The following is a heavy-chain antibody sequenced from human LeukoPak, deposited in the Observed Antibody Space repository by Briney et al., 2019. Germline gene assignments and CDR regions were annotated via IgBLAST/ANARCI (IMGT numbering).Heavy chain of an antibody. J-gene: IGHJ4*02. CDR3: ARVGNNVYDY. V-gene: IGHV4-38-2*01. Sequence: SETLSLTCVVSGYSISSGYYWGCIRQPPGKGLEWIGNIYHSGSTFYNPSLKSRATISVDTSKNQFSLKLSSVTAADTAVYFCARVGNNVYDYWGQGTLVTVSS. CDR2: IYHSGST. D-gene: IGHD1-14*01. CDR1: GYSISSGYY.